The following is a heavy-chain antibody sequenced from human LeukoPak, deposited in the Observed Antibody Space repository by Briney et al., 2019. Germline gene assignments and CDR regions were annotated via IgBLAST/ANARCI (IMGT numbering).Heavy chain of an antibody. D-gene: IGHD3-10*01. CDR1: GYTLTELS. CDR2: FDPGDGET. CDR3: ATARVNSVGNVWFDP. Sequence: GASVKVSCKVSGYTLTELSMHWVRQAPGKGLEWMGGFDPGDGETIYAQKFQGRVTMTEDTSTDTAYMEQSSLRSEDTAVYYCATARVNSVGNVWFDPWGQGTLVTVSS. J-gene: IGHJ5*02. V-gene: IGHV1-24*01.